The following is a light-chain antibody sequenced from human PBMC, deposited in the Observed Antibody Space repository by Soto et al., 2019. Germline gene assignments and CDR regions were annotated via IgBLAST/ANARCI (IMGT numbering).Light chain of an antibody. CDR3: QEYNTWPWT. Sequence: DIQMTQSPSTLSASVGDRVTITCRASQSISTWLAWYQQKPGRAPKLLIYDSSSLESGVPARFSGSGSGTEFSLTINSLQSEDFAVYYCQEYNTWPWTFGQGTKV. CDR1: QSISTW. V-gene: IGKV1-5*01. CDR2: DSS. J-gene: IGKJ1*01.